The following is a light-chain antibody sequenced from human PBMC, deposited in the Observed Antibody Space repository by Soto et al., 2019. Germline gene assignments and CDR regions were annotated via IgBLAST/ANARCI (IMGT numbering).Light chain of an antibody. CDR3: CSYAHSSTYV. J-gene: IGLJ1*01. CDR1: SSDVGNYNL. V-gene: IGLV2-23*02. Sequence: QSALTQPASVSGSPGRSITISCTGTSSDVGNYNLVSWYQHHAGKAPKLMIFEVSKRPSGVSNRFSGSKSGNTASLTISGLQAEDEADYYCCSYAHSSTYVLGTGTKVTVL. CDR2: EVS.